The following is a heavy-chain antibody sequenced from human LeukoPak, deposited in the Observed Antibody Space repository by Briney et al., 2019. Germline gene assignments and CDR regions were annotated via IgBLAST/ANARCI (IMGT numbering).Heavy chain of an antibody. CDR3: ARHFSSGWIGWFDP. CDR2: ISYNGST. J-gene: IGHJ5*02. Sequence: SETLSLTCSVSGGSISSYYWTWIRQPPGKGLEWIGYISYNGSTNYNPSLRSRVRIALETSKNQFSLKLSSVTAADTAVYYCARHFSSGWIGWFDPWGQGTLVTVSS. V-gene: IGHV4-59*08. CDR1: GGSISSYY. D-gene: IGHD6-19*01.